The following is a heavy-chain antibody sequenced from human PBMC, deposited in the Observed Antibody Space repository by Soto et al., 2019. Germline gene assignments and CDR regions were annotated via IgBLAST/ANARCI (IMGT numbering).Heavy chain of an antibody. CDR3: AKDRRGVGATDY. V-gene: IGHV3-23*01. J-gene: IGHJ4*02. D-gene: IGHD1-26*01. CDR2: ISGSGGST. Sequence: GGSLRLSCAASGFTFSSYAMSWVRQAPGKGLEWVSAISGSGGSTYYADSVKGRFTISRDNSKNTLYLQMNSLRAEDAAVYYCAKDRRGVGATDYWGQGTLVTVSS. CDR1: GFTFSSYA.